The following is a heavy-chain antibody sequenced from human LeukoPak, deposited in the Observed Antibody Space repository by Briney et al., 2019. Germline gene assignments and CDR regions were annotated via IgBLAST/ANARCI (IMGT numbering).Heavy chain of an antibody. CDR2: ISSVGGTI. CDR1: GFTFSDYY. J-gene: IGHJ3*02. CDR3: ARTAYYYDSSGYDDAFDI. D-gene: IGHD3-22*01. Sequence: PGGSLRLSCAASGFTFSDYYMSWIRQAPGKGLEWVSHISSVGGTIYYADSVKGRFTISRDNAKNSLYLQMNGLRAEDTAVFYCARTAYYYDSSGYDDAFDIWGQGTMVTVSS. V-gene: IGHV3-11*01.